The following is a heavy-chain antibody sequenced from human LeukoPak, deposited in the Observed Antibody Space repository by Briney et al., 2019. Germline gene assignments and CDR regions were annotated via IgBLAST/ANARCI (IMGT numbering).Heavy chain of an antibody. D-gene: IGHD2-2*01. CDR1: GYTFSSYY. J-gene: IGHJ6*02. Sequence: GASVKVSCKPSGYTFSSYYIHWVRQAPGQGLEWMGIINPSGGDTSHAQKFQGRVTTTRDPSTSTVYMEVVSLRPEDTAVYYCARGCRVVPGVHNVGMTSYYNGMDVWGQGTTVTVSS. CDR3: ARGCRVVPGVHNVGMTSYYNGMDV. CDR2: INPSGGDT. V-gene: IGHV1-46*01.